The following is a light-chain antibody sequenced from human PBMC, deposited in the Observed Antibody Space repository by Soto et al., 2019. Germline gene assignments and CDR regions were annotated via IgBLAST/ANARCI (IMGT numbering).Light chain of an antibody. CDR1: QGISNW. Sequence: DIQMTQSPSSVSASVGDTVTITCRASQGISNWLAWYQQKPGKAPNLLIYAASHLQSGVPSRFSGSGSGTDVTLTITSLQPEDFATYYCQQGDSFPIAFGQGTRLEIK. V-gene: IGKV1-12*01. CDR2: AAS. CDR3: QQGDSFPIA. J-gene: IGKJ5*01.